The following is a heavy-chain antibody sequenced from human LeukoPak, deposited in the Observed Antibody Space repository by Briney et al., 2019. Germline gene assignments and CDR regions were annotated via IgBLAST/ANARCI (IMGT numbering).Heavy chain of an antibody. CDR2: ISAYNGNT. J-gene: IGHJ6*03. CDR3: AGSRGYCSSTSCSRYYYYYMDV. D-gene: IGHD2-2*01. V-gene: IGHV1-18*01. Sequence: ASVKVSCKASGYTFTSYGISWVRQAPGQGLEWMGWISAYNGNTNYAQKLQGRVTMTTDTSTSTAYMELRSLRSDDTAVYYCAGSRGYCSSTSCSRYYYYYMDVWGKGTTVTISS. CDR1: GYTFTSYG.